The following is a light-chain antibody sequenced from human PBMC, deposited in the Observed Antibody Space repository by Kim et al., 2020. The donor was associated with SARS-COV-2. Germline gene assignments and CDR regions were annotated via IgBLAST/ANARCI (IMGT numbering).Light chain of an antibody. CDR1: MGSIASND. CDR3: QSYDSSNRV. CDR2: EDN. J-gene: IGLJ3*02. Sequence: GKTVTNSCTRSMGSIASNDVQWYQQRPGSAPTTVIYEDNQRPSGVPDRFSGSIDSSSNSASLTISGLKTEDEADYYCQSYDSSNRVFGGGTQLTVL. V-gene: IGLV6-57*03.